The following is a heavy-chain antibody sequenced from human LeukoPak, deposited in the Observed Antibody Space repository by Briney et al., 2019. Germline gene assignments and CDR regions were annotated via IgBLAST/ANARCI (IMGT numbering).Heavy chain of an antibody. CDR1: GYTFTDYY. Sequence: WASVKVSCKVSGYTFTDYYMHWVQQAPGKGLEWMGLVDPEDGETIYAEKFQGRVTITADTSTDTAYMELSSLRSEDTAVYYCATAPTGYSSGWYGYYYYIDVWGKGTTVTVSS. CDR3: ATAPTGYSSGWYGYYYYIDV. V-gene: IGHV1-69-2*01. J-gene: IGHJ6*03. CDR2: VDPEDGET. D-gene: IGHD6-19*01.